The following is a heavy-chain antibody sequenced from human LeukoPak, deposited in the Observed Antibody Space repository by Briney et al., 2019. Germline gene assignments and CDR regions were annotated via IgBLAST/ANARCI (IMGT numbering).Heavy chain of an antibody. V-gene: IGHV3-53*01. CDR2: IYSGGNT. J-gene: IGHJ3*02. CDR3: ARDRDCSGGSCPDAFDI. D-gene: IGHD2-15*01. CDR1: GFTVSDKY. Sequence: GGSLRLSCAASGFTVSDKYMSWVRQAPGKGLEWVSVIYSGGNTYYADSVKGRFTISRDNSENTLYLQMNSLRAEDTAVYYCARDRDCSGGSCPDAFDIWGQGTVVTVSS.